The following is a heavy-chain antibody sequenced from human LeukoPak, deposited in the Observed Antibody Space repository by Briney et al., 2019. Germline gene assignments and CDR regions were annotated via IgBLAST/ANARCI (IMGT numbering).Heavy chain of an antibody. CDR1: GFTFSNYG. J-gene: IGHJ4*02. CDR2: IWSDGSNK. CDR3: AKCGNSGCHLIDY. Sequence: PGGSLRLSCEAAGFTFSNYGLHWVRQAPGKGLEWVAVIWSDGSNKYYADSVKGRFTISRDNYKNTLYLQMNSLRADDTAVYYCAKCGNSGCHLIDYWGQGTLVTVSS. V-gene: IGHV3-33*06. D-gene: IGHD5-12*01.